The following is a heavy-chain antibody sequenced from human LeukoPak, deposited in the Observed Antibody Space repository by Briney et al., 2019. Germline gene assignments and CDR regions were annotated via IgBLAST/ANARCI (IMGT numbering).Heavy chain of an antibody. J-gene: IGHJ5*02. V-gene: IGHV1-69*05. Sequence: GASVKVSCKASGGTFSSYAINWVRQAPGQGLEWMGGIIPIFGTANYAQKFQGRVTIATDESTSTAYMELRSLRSDDTAVYYCAREVRVYQLLYLVDWFDPWGQGTLVTVSS. CDR3: AREVRVYQLLYLVDWFDP. CDR1: GGTFSSYA. CDR2: IIPIFGTA. D-gene: IGHD2-2*02.